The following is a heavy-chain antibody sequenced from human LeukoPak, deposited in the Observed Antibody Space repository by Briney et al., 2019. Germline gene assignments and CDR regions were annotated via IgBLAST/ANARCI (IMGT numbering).Heavy chain of an antibody. CDR3: ATLGLRAQWLVN. V-gene: IGHV3-30*03. D-gene: IGHD6-19*01. CDR2: ISYDGSNK. J-gene: IGHJ4*02. Sequence: PGGSLRLSCAASGFTFSSYGMHWVRQAPGKGLEWVAVISYDGSNKYYADSVKGRFTISKDNSKNTLYLQMNSLRAEDTAVYYCATLGLRAQWLVNWGQGTLVTVSS. CDR1: GFTFSSYG.